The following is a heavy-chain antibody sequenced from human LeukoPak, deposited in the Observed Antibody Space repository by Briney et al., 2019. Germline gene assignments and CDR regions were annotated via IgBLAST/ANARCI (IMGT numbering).Heavy chain of an antibody. Sequence: GESLKISGKGSGYSFTSYWIGWVRQMPGKGLEWMGIIYPGDSDTRYSPSFQGQVTISADKSISTAYLQWSSLKASDTAMYYCARLRDSSGYYYRYFDYWGRGTLVTVSS. CDR3: ARLRDSSGYYYRYFDY. V-gene: IGHV5-51*01. D-gene: IGHD3-22*01. J-gene: IGHJ4*02. CDR1: GYSFTSYW. CDR2: IYPGDSDT.